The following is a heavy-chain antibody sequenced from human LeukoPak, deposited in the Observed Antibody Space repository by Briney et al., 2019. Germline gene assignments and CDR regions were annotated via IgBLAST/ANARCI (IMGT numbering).Heavy chain of an antibody. V-gene: IGHV4-59*01. CDR1: GGSISSYY. CDR3: ARDRMGSVTLGFDY. Sequence: SETLSLTCTVSGGSISSYYWSWIRQPPGKGLEWIGYIYYSGSTNYNPSLKSRVTISVDTSKNQFSLKLSSVTAADTAVYYCARDRMGSVTLGFDYWGQGTLVTVSS. D-gene: IGHD1-14*01. J-gene: IGHJ4*02. CDR2: IYYSGST.